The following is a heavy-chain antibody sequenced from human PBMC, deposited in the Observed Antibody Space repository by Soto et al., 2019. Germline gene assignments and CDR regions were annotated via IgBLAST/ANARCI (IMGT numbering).Heavy chain of an antibody. V-gene: IGHV3-23*01. CDR3: ARDSGRDYFQH. D-gene: IGHD3-10*01. J-gene: IGHJ1*01. CDR2: IRASNGGA. Sequence: GVSLRLSCATSGVTFSSYDMSWVRQAPEKGLEWVSGIRASNGGAYYANSVKGRFTISRDNSENTLYLLMDSLRVEDTAVYYCARDSGRDYFQHWGQGTQVTVSS. CDR1: GVTFSSYD.